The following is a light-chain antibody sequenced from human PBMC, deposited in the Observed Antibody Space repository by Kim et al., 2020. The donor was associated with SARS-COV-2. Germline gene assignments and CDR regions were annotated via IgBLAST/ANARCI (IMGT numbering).Light chain of an antibody. J-gene: IGKJ4*01. CDR2: DAS. CDR1: KDISNY. Sequence: SASVGDRVTITCQASKDISNYLNWYQQKPGKAPKHLIYDASNLETGVPSRFSGSGSGTDFTFTISSLQPEDIATYYCQQYDNLPSFGGGTKVDIK. CDR3: QQYDNLPS. V-gene: IGKV1-33*01.